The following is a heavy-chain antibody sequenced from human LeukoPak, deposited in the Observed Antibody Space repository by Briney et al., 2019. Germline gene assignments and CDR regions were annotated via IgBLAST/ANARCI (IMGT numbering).Heavy chain of an antibody. D-gene: IGHD3-22*01. CDR3: ARDRHSYDSSGYYYVKV. V-gene: IGHV4-34*11. Sequence: SETLSLTCAVYGGSFSGYYWSWIRQPPGKGLEWIGYIYYSGSTYYNPSLKSRVTISVDTSKNQFSLKLSSVTAADTAVYYCARDRHSYDSSGYYYVKVWGQGTLVTVSS. J-gene: IGHJ4*02. CDR1: GGSFSGYY. CDR2: IYYSGST.